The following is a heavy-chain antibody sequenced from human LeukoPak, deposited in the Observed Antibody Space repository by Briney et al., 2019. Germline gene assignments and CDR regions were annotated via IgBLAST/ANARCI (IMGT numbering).Heavy chain of an antibody. CDR3: AKDLVEVPGSYGDGDY. D-gene: IGHD1-26*01. Sequence: GGSLRLSCAASGFTFSSYEMHWVHQAPGKGLEWVSYISNSGSTIYYADSVKGRFTISRDNSKNSLYLQMNSLIAEDTAVYYCAKDLVEVPGSYGDGDYWGQGTLVTVSS. V-gene: IGHV3-48*03. CDR2: ISNSGSTI. J-gene: IGHJ4*02. CDR1: GFTFSSYE.